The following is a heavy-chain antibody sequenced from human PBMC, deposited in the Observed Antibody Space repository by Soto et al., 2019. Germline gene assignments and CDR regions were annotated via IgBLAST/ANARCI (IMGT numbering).Heavy chain of an antibody. CDR3: ARDIRHLARSYFDY. CDR2: IYSGGST. D-gene: IGHD1-20*01. CDR1: GFTVSSNY. Sequence: GGSLRLSCAASGFTVSSNYMSWVRQAPGKGLEWVSVIYSGGSTYYADSVKGRFTISRDNSKNTLYPQMNSLRAEDTAVYYCARDIRHLARSYFDYWGQGTLVTVSS. J-gene: IGHJ4*02. V-gene: IGHV3-53*01.